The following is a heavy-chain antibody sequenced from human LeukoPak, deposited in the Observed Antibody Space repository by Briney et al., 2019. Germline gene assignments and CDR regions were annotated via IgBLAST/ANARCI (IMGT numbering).Heavy chain of an antibody. Sequence: GGSLRLSCAASEFIFTNYFMSWVRQAPGKGLEWVASIKHDGSEKYYVDSVRGRFTISRDNTMNSLYLQMSSLRAEDTAVYYCATDRGWRTSGYYLYYFEYWGQGTLVTVSS. J-gene: IGHJ4*02. V-gene: IGHV3-7*01. D-gene: IGHD3-3*01. CDR1: EFIFTNYF. CDR3: ATDRGWRTSGYYLYYFEY. CDR2: IKHDGSEK.